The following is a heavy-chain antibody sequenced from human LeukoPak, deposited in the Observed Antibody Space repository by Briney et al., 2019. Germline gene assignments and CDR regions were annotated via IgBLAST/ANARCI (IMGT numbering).Heavy chain of an antibody. CDR2: IYYTGTT. V-gene: IGHV4-59*01. D-gene: IGHD7-27*01. CDR3: ATNWAYRLAS. J-gene: IGHJ4*02. Sequence: PSETLSLTCTVSGDSISRYYWSWIRQPPGKGLEWIGYIYYTGTTNYNPSLKSRVTITVDTSKNQFSLRLSSVTAADTAVYYCATNWAYRLASWGQGTLVTVSS. CDR1: GDSISRYY.